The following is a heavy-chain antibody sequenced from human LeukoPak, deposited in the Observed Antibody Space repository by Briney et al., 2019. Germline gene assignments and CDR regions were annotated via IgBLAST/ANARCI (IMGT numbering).Heavy chain of an antibody. J-gene: IGHJ4*02. CDR1: GYSISSGYY. V-gene: IGHV4-38-2*01. CDR2: IYHSGST. CDR3: ARLSQWLEHFDY. D-gene: IGHD6-19*01. Sequence: SETLSLTXAVSGYSISSGYYWGWIRHPPGKGLEWIGSIYHSGSTYYNPSLKSRVTISVDTSKNQFSLKLSSVTAADTAVYYCARLSQWLEHFDYWGQGTLVTVSS.